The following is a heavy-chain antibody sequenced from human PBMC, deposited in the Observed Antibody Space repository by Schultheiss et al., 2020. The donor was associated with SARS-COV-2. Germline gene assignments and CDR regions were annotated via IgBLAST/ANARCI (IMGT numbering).Heavy chain of an antibody. J-gene: IGHJ6*02. Sequence: ASVKVSCKASGYTFTSYYMHWVRQAPGQGLEWMGIINPSGGSTSYAQKFQGRVTITADKSTSTAYMELSSLRSEDTAVYYCAPGKLSAFGYYYYGMDVWGQGTTVTVSS. CDR2: INPSGGST. CDR1: GYTFTSYY. CDR3: APGKLSAFGYYYYGMDV. D-gene: IGHD3-10*01. V-gene: IGHV1-46*01.